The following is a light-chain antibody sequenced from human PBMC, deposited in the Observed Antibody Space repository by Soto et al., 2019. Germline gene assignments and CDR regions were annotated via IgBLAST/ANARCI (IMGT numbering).Light chain of an antibody. CDR3: QQYNGWPIT. CDR1: QSVSSY. J-gene: IGKJ5*01. V-gene: IGKV3D-15*01. CDR2: DAS. Sequence: EVVLKQSPATLSLSPGERATLSCRASQSVSSYLAWYQQKPGQAPRLLIYDASNRATGIPARFSGSGSGTEFTLTISSLQSEDFAVYYCQQYNGWPITFGQGTRLEI.